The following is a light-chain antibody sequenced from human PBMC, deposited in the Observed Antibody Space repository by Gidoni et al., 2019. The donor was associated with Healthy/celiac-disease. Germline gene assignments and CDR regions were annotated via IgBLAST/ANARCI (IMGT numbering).Light chain of an antibody. J-gene: IGKJ4*01. CDR2: DAS. CDR3: QQRSNWPLT. Sequence: EIVLKQSPATLSLSPGERAALSCRASQSVSSYLAWYQPKPGQAPRLLIYDASNRATGIPARFSGSGSGTDFTLTISSLEPEDFAVYYCQQRSNWPLTFGGGTKVEIK. V-gene: IGKV3-11*01. CDR1: QSVSSY.